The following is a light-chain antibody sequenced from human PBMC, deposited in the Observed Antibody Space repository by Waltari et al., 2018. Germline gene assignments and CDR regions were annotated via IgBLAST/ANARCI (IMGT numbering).Light chain of an antibody. CDR1: ESGGTH. V-gene: IGKV3D-15*01. CDR2: FGS. Sequence: EIGMTQSPVTMSVSPGEEVTLSCTASESGGTHVAWYRHKPGQPPRLLIYFGSTRATGVPARIIGGGSGADFSLTISSLESEDYAFYYCQQSRRWPRRTFGQGTKLE. J-gene: IGKJ2*01. CDR3: QQSRRWPRRT.